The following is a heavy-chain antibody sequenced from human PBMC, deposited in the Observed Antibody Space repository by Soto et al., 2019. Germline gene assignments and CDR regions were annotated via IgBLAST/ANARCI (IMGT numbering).Heavy chain of an antibody. J-gene: IGHJ4*02. D-gene: IGHD6-19*01. CDR2: INAGNGNT. CDR1: GYTFISYA. V-gene: IGHV1-3*01. CDR3: ARDLGGWTDY. Sequence: QVQLVQSGAEVKKPGASVKVSCKASGYTFISYAMQWVRQAPGQRLEWMGWINAGNGNTKYSQKFQGRVTITSDTSASTDYMELSSLRSEDTAVYYCARDLGGWTDYWGQGTLVTVSS.